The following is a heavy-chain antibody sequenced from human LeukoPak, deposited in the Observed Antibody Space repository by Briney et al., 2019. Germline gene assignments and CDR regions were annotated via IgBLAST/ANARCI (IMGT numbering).Heavy chain of an antibody. D-gene: IGHD7-27*01. CDR3: AREPRGYYYGMDV. J-gene: IGHJ6*02. CDR1: GDSVSSNSAA. Sequence: SQTLSLTCALSGDSVSSNSAAWNWLRQSPSRGLEWLGRTYYRSKWYNDYAVSVKSQITINPDTSKNQFSLQLNSVTPEDTAVYYCAREPRGYYYGMDVWGQGTTVTVSS. V-gene: IGHV6-1*01. CDR2: TYYRSKWYN.